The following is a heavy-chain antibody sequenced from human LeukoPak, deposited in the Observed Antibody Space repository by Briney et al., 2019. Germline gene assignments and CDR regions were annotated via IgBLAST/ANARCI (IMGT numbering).Heavy chain of an antibody. D-gene: IGHD2-8*02. V-gene: IGHV4-61*02. Sequence: SETLSLTCTVSGGSIGSGSYYWSWIRQPAGKGLEWIGRIYTSGRTTYNPSLKSRVTISADTSKNQFSLKLISVTAADTAVYYCARGYWFYFDYWGQGTLVTVSS. CDR1: GGSIGSGSYY. J-gene: IGHJ4*02. CDR3: ARGYWFYFDY. CDR2: IYTSGRT.